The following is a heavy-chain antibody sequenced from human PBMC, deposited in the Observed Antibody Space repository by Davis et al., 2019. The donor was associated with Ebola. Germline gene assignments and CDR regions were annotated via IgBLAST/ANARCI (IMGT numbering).Heavy chain of an antibody. D-gene: IGHD3-3*01. V-gene: IGHV3-11*06. CDR1: GFTFSDYY. CDR3: ARDHPEYYDFWSGYYRY. J-gene: IGHJ4*02. CDR2: ISSSSSYT. Sequence: GESLKISCAASGFTFSDYYMSWIRQAPGKGLEWVSYISSSSSYTNYADSVKGRFTISRDNAKNSLYLQMNSLRAEDTAVYYCARDHPEYYDFWSGYYRYWGQGTLVTVSS.